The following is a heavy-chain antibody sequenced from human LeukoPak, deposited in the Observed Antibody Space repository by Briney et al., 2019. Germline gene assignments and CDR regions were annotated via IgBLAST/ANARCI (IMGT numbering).Heavy chain of an antibody. D-gene: IGHD3-16*01. CDR2: ISVYSGTT. V-gene: IGHV1-18*01. J-gene: IGHJ4*02. CDR1: GYIFTNYG. Sequence: ASVKVSCKASGYIFTNYGISWVRQAPGQGLEWMGWISVYSGTTNYAQKFQGRVTMTTDTSTDTAYMELRSLRSDDTAVYYCTRAKTNLENGLWGQGTLVTVSS. CDR3: TRAKTNLENGL.